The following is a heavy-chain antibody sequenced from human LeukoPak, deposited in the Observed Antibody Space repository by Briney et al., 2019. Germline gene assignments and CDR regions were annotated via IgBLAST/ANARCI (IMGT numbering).Heavy chain of an antibody. CDR1: GFTFSSSA. D-gene: IGHD2-15*01. J-gene: IGHJ4*02. Sequence: GGSLRLSCAASGFTFSSSAMEWVRQAPGKGLEWVSSINGDSSYIYYADSVKGRFTISRDNTRNSLSLQMNSLRAEDMAVYYCARLYCSGASCYGKHYFAFWGQGALVTVSS. CDR2: INGDSSYI. V-gene: IGHV3-21*01. CDR3: ARLYCSGASCYGKHYFAF.